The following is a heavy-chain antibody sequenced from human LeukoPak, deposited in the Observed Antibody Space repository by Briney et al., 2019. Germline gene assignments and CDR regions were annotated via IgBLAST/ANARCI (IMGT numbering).Heavy chain of an antibody. Sequence: PSETLSLTCTVSGGSISSGGYYWSWIRQPPGKGLEWIGSIYYSGSTYYNPSLKSRVTISVDTSKNQFSLKLSSVTAADTAVYYCARHYGRSWFDPWGQGTLVTVSS. D-gene: IGHD4-17*01. J-gene: IGHJ5*02. CDR1: GGSISSGGYY. V-gene: IGHV4-39*01. CDR3: ARHYGRSWFDP. CDR2: IYYSGST.